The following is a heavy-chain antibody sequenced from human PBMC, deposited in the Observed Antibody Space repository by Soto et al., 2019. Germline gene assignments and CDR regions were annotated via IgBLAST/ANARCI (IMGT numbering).Heavy chain of an antibody. CDR3: ARGHSASPNWFDP. CDR1: GFTFSTYW. Sequence: LRLSCAASGFTFSTYWMSWVRQPPGKGLEWVANIKVDGSEIYYVDSVKGRFTISRDNAKNSLCLQMNSLRAEDTAVYYCARGHSASPNWFDPWGQGTLVTVSS. CDR2: IKVDGSEI. V-gene: IGHV3-7*03. J-gene: IGHJ5*02. D-gene: IGHD6-13*01.